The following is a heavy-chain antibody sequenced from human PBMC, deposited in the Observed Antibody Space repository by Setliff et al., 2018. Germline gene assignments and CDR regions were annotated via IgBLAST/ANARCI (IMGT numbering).Heavy chain of an antibody. CDR2: ISADNGNT. CDR1: GYTFTTYG. CDR3: ARVRKSDDSNNWYGASYYSYHYAMDV. J-gene: IGHJ6*02. Sequence: ASVKVSCKASGYTFTTYGISWVRQAPGQGLEWMGWISADNGNTNYAQNLQGRVTMTTDTSTSTAYMELRSLRSDDTAIYYCARVRKSDDSNNWYGASYYSYHYAMDVWGLGTTVTVSS. D-gene: IGHD6-13*01. V-gene: IGHV1-18*01.